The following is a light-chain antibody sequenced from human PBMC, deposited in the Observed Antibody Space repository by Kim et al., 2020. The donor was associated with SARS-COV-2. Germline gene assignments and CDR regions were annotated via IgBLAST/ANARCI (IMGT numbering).Light chain of an antibody. CDR1: EDIRNY. CDR2: DAS. CDR3: QQYHSVPFT. V-gene: IGKV1-33*01. J-gene: IGKJ2*01. Sequence: SLSLGDRVTITCQASEDIRNYLSWYQLKPGRALKLLIHDASNLETGVPSRFSGSGSGTDFVFTINSLQPEDIATYYCQQYHSVPFTFGQGTKLEI.